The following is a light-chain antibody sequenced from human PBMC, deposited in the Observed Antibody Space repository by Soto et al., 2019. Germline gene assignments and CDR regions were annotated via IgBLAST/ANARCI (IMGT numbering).Light chain of an antibody. J-gene: IGKJ4*01. CDR3: QQYDTSPFT. Sequence: ENVLTQSPGTLSLSPGERATLSCRASPTFSSSYLAWYQQKPGQSPRLLIFGASTRAFGIPDRFSGSWSGSDFTLTISRLEPEDFAVYYCQQYDTSPFTFGGGTKVEV. CDR2: GAS. V-gene: IGKV3-20*01. CDR1: PTFSSSY.